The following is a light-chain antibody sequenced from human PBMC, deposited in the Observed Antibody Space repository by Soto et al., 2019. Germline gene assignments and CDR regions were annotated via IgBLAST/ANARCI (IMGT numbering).Light chain of an antibody. CDR2: GAS. V-gene: IGKV3-20*01. CDR3: QQYGNSPRT. CDR1: QSVSSY. Sequence: EIVLTQSPATLSLSPGERATLSCRASQSVSSYLAWYQQKPGQAPRLLISGASNRATGIPDRFSGSGSGTDSTLTISRLEPEDFAVYYCQQYGNSPRTFGQGTMVDI. J-gene: IGKJ1*01.